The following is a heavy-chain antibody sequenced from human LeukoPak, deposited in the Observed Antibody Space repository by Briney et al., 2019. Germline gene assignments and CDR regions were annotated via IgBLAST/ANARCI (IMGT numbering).Heavy chain of an antibody. Sequence: GGSLRLSCAASGFTFSDYYMSWIRQAPGKGLEWVGRIKSKTDGGTTDYAAPVKGRLTISRDDSKTTLYLQMNSLKTEDTAVYYCTTETLDWTLGRRDCWGQGTLVTVSS. CDR1: GFTFSDYY. CDR3: TTETLDWTLGRRDC. D-gene: IGHD3-9*01. V-gene: IGHV3-15*01. J-gene: IGHJ4*02. CDR2: IKSKTDGGTT.